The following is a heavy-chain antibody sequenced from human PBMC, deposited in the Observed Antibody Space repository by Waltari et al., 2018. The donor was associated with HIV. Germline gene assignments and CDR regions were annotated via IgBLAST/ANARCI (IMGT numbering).Heavy chain of an antibody. CDR3: ARRQQLTD. Sequence: EVRLVESGGGLVQPGGSLRLSCAASGFTFSSSWMTWVRQAAGKGLEWVANIKEDGSEIHYVDSVKGRFTISRDNAKNSLYLQMNSLRAEDTAVYYCARRQQLTDWGQGTLVTVSS. CDR2: IKEDGSEI. V-gene: IGHV3-7*01. D-gene: IGHD6-13*01. J-gene: IGHJ4*02. CDR1: GFTFSSSW.